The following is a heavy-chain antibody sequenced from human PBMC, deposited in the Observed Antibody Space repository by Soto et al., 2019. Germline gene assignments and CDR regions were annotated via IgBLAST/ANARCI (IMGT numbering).Heavy chain of an antibody. V-gene: IGHV4-34*01. J-gene: IGHJ4*02. D-gene: IGHD6-13*01. CDR2: INHSGST. Sequence: SETLSLTCAVYGGSFSDYYWSWIRQPPGKGLEWIGEINHSGSTNYNPSLKSRVTISVDTSKNQFSLKLSSVTAADTAVYYCARDSSSWYARYFDYWGQGTLVTVSS. CDR3: ARDSSSWYARYFDY. CDR1: GGSFSDYY.